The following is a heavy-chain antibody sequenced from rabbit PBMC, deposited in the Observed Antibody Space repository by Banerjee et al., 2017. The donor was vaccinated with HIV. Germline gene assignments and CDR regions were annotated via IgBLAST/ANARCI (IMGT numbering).Heavy chain of an antibody. CDR1: GFSFSSYG. J-gene: IGHJ4*01. D-gene: IGHD4-1*01. CDR2: INTNSGNA. V-gene: IGHV1S45*01. Sequence: QEQLEESGGGLVQPEGSLTLTCTASGFSFSSYGISWVRQAPGKGLEWIACINTNSGNAVYASWAKGRFTISKTSSTTVTLQMTSLTAADTATYFCARDLAGVIGWNFNFWGPGTLVTVS. CDR3: ARDLAGVIGWNFNF.